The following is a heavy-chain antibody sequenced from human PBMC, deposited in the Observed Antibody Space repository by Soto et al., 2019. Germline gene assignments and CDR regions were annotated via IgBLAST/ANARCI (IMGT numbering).Heavy chain of an antibody. Sequence: QVQLQESGPGLVKPSETLSLTCTVSGGSISYYYWSWIRQPPGKGLEWIGYIYYSGSTNYNPSLKSRVTISIESSKNQFSLRLSSVTAADTAVYYCARVDDILTGVDYWGRATLVTVSS. J-gene: IGHJ4*02. CDR3: ARVDDILTGVDY. CDR1: GGSISYYY. D-gene: IGHD3-9*01. V-gene: IGHV4-59*01. CDR2: IYYSGST.